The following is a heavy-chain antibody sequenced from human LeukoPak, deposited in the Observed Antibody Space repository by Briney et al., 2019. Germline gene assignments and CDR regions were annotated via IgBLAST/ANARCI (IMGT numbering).Heavy chain of an antibody. CDR1: GFTFSNAW. J-gene: IGHJ4*02. CDR2: IQSKTDGGAT. CDR3: AKDQQWATTSFDY. V-gene: IGHV3-15*01. Sequence: PGGSLRLSCAASGFTFSNAWMSWVRQAPGKGLGWVGRIQSKTDGGATDYAAPVKGRFTISRDDSKNTLYLQMNSLRAEDTAVYYRAKDQQWATTSFDYWGQGTLVTVSS. D-gene: IGHD4-17*01.